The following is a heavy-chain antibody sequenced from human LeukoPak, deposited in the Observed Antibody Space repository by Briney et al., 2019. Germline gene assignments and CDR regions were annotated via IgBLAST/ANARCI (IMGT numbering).Heavy chain of an antibody. CDR1: GFTFSSHG. D-gene: IGHD3-3*01. CDR3: AIQDDFWSGYHIPAPDY. V-gene: IGHV3-30*02. J-gene: IGHJ4*02. CDR2: IWYDGSNK. Sequence: GGSLRLSCAASGFTFSSHGMHWVRQAPGKGLEWVAFIWYDGSNKYYADSVKGRFTISRDNSKNTLYLQMNSLRAEDTAVYYCAIQDDFWSGYHIPAPDYWGQGTLVTVSS.